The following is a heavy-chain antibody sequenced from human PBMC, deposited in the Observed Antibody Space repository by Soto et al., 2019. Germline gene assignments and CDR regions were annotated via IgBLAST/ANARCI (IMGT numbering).Heavy chain of an antibody. Sequence: PSETLSLTCTFSCGSIISYYWSWIRQPAGKGLEWIGRIYTSGSTNYNPSLKSRVTMSVDTSKNQFSLKLSSVTAADTAVYYCARDLVSRDFWSGYYTDWFDPWGQGTLVTVSS. CDR2: IYTSGST. J-gene: IGHJ5*02. D-gene: IGHD3-3*01. CDR3: ARDLVSRDFWSGYYTDWFDP. CDR1: CGSIISYY. V-gene: IGHV4-4*07.